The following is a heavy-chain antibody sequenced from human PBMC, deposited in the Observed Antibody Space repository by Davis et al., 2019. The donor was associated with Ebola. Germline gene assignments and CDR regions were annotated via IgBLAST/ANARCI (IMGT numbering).Heavy chain of an antibody. CDR2: MNPNNGNT. CDR1: GYTFRNYD. J-gene: IGHJ4*02. V-gene: IGHV1-8*01. Sequence: ASVKVSCKTSGYTFRNYDINWVRQATGQGLEWMGWMNPNNGNTGYAQKLQGRVTMTTDTSTSTAYMELRSLRSDDTAVYYCARASLLLEWLLYSSPYFDYWGQGTLVTVSS. CDR3: ARASLLLEWLLYSSPYFDY. D-gene: IGHD3-3*01.